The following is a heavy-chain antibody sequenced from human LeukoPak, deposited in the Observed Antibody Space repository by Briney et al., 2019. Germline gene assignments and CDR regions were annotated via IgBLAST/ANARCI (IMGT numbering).Heavy chain of an antibody. V-gene: IGHV3-7*04. CDR1: GFTFSSSA. J-gene: IGHJ4*02. D-gene: IGHD5-24*01. Sequence: GGSLRLSCAASGFTFSSSAMSWVRQVPGKGLEWVANIKQDGSKKSYVDSVKGRFTISRDNAKNSLYLQMNSLRAEDTAICYCTRVGYIDEGIDYWGQGTLVTVSS. CDR2: IKQDGSKK. CDR3: TRVGYIDEGIDY.